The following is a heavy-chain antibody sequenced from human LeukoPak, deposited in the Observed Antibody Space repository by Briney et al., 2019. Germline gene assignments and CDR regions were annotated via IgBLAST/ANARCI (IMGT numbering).Heavy chain of an antibody. CDR3: AKALVDSYSSSWYRREGGGDY. V-gene: IGHV1-8*01. CDR2: MNPNSGNT. J-gene: IGHJ4*02. D-gene: IGHD6-13*01. Sequence: ASVKVSCKASGYTFTSYDINWVRQATGQGLEWMGWMNPNSGNTGYAQKFQGRVTMTRNTSISTAYMELSSLRAEDTAVYYCAKALVDSYSSSWYRREGGGDYWGQGTLVTVSS. CDR1: GYTFTSYD.